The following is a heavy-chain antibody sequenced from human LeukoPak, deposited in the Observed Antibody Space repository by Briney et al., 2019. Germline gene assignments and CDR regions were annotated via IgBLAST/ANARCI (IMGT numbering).Heavy chain of an antibody. CDR3: ARTREIRFLEWLPFDY. CDR2: IYYSGST. J-gene: IGHJ4*02. V-gene: IGHV4-59*08. Sequence: PSETLSLTCTVSGGSISTYYWSWIRQPPGKGLEWIGYIYYSGSTNYNPSLKSRVTISVDTSKNQFSLKLSSVTAADTAVYYCARTREIRFLEWLPFDYWGQGTLVTVSS. CDR1: GGSISTYY. D-gene: IGHD3-3*01.